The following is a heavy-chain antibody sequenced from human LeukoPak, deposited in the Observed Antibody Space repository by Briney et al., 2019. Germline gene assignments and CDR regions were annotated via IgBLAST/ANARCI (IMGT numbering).Heavy chain of an antibody. J-gene: IGHJ4*02. Sequence: GSLRLSCAASGFTFSSYAMHWVRQAPGKGLEWVAVISYDGSNKYYADSVKGRFTISRDNSKNTLYLQMNSLRAEDTAVYYCARDLAYYYGSGSDYWGQGTLVTVSS. D-gene: IGHD3-10*01. CDR2: ISYDGSNK. CDR1: GFTFSSYA. V-gene: IGHV3-30*04. CDR3: ARDLAYYYGSGSDY.